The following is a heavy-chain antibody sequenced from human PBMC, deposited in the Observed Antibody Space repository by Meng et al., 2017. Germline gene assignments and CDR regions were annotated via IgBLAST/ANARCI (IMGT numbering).Heavy chain of an antibody. J-gene: IGHJ4*02. CDR3: LDEAPRSDY. CDR1: GFTFNNYW. V-gene: IGHV3-74*01. CDR2: ISGDGSIT. D-gene: IGHD1-1*01. Sequence: VQFVGSGGGLVQPGGSLRPSCAASGFTFNNYWMHWVRQVPGKGLVWVSRISGDGSITNYADSVKGRFTISRDNAKNTLYLQMNSLRPEDTAVYYCLDEAPRSDYWGQGSLVTVSS.